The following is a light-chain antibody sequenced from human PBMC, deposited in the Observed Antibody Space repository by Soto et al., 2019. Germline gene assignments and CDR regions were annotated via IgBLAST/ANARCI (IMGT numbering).Light chain of an antibody. CDR1: SSNIGNNY. Sequence: QSVLTQPPSVSAAPGQKVTISCSGSSSNIGNNYVSWYQQLPGTAPKVLIYDNNKRPSGIPDRFSGSKSGTSATLGITGLQTGDEADYYCGTWDSSLSTNGVFGGGTKLTVL. CDR3: GTWDSSLSTNGV. CDR2: DNN. V-gene: IGLV1-51*01. J-gene: IGLJ3*02.